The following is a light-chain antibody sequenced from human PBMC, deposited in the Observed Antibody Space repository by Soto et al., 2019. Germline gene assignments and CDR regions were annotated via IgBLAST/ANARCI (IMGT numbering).Light chain of an antibody. CDR1: KSMSSW. J-gene: IGKJ1*01. CDR3: QQYNSYSPTWT. CDR2: KAS. Sequence: IQLTQSPSTLSPSFGNKVTIPCRASKSMSSWLAWYQQKPGKAPKLLIYKASTLESGVPSRFSGSGSGTEFTLTISSLQPDDFATYYCQQYNSYSPTWTFGQGTKVDTK. V-gene: IGKV1-5*03.